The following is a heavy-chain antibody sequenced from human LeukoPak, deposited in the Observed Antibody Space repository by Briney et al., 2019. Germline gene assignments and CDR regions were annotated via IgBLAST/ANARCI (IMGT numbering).Heavy chain of an antibody. V-gene: IGHV4-61*02. CDR3: ASAGGLAAASFLSTDYYYYMDV. CDR1: GGSISSGSYY. Sequence: SETLSLTCTVSGGSISSGSYYWSWIRQPAGKGLEWIGRIYTSGSTNYNPSLKSRVTISVDTSKNQFSLKLSSVTAADTAVYYCASAGGLAAASFLSTDYYYYMDVWGKGTTVTVSS. CDR2: IYTSGST. D-gene: IGHD6-13*01. J-gene: IGHJ6*03.